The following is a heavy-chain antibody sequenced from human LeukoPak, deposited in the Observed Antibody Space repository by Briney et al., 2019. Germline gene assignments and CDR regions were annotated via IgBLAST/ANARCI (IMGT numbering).Heavy chain of an antibody. V-gene: IGHV1-18*01. J-gene: IGHJ6*03. CDR2: ISAYNGNT. CDR3: ARGRMATTYMDV. CDR1: GYTFTSYG. D-gene: IGHD5-24*01. Sequence: ASVKVSCKASGYTFTSYGISWVRQAPGQGLEWMGWISAYNGNTNYAQKFQGRVTMTRDTSISTAYMELSRLRSDDTAVYYCARGRMATTYMDVWGKGTTVTISS.